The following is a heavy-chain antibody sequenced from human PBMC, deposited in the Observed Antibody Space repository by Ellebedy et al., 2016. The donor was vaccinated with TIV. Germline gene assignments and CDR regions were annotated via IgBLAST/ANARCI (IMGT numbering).Heavy chain of an antibody. J-gene: IGHJ6*02. CDR1: GASVSINKAA. V-gene: IGHV6-1*01. CDR3: ARDPSWCYSCADV. D-gene: IGHD4/OR15-4a*01. Sequence: SQTLSLTCAISGASVSINKAAWNWIRQSPSRGLEWLGWTSSKSKWYNAYAVSVKSRITINPDTSKNQFSLQLNSLTPEDTAVYYCARDPSWCYSCADVWGQGTTVTVSS. CDR2: TSSKSKWYN.